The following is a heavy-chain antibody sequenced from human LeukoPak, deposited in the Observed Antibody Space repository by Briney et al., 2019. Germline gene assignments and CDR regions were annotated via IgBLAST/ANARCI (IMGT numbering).Heavy chain of an antibody. CDR2: INHSGST. V-gene: IGHV4-34*01. D-gene: IGHD6-6*01. J-gene: IGHJ6*02. CDR3: ARFLETSSSSSGMASDLGYYGMDV. CDR1: AGSFSGYY. Sequence: PSETLSLTCAVYAGSFSGYYWSWNRQPPGNGLEWIGAINHSGSTNYNTSLKSRVTIPVDTSKNHFSLKLSSVTAADTAVYYCARFLETSSSSSGMASDLGYYGMDVWGQGTTVTVSS.